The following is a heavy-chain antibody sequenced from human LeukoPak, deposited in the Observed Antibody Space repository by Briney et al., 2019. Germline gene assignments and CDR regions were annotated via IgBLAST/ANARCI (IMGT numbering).Heavy chain of an antibody. CDR2: INPNGGST. D-gene: IGHD3-16*02. J-gene: IGHJ5*01. V-gene: IGHV1-46*01. CDR3: AREDGGSYQAFDS. CDR1: GYTFMSYY. Sequence: ASVKVSCKASGYTFMSYYMHWVRQAPGQGLEWMGLINPNGGSTTYAQKFQGRVTMTKDTSTTTAYMELSSLRSEDTAVYYCAREDGGSYQAFDSWGQGTLVTVSS.